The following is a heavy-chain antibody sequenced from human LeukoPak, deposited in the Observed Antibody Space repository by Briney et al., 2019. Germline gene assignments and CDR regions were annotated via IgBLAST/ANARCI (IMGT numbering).Heavy chain of an antibody. CDR2: ISGSGGST. CDR3: AKDRSGDYPNDAFDI. Sequence: GGSLRLSCAASGFTFSSYAMSRVRQAPGKGLEWVSAISGSGGSTYYADSVKGRFTTSRDNSKNTLYLQMNSLRAEDTAVYYCAKDRSGDYPNDAFDIWGQGTMVTVSS. V-gene: IGHV3-23*01. CDR1: GFTFSSYA. D-gene: IGHD4-17*01. J-gene: IGHJ3*02.